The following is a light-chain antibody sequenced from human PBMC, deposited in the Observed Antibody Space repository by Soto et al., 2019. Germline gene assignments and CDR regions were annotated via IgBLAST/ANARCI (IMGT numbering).Light chain of an antibody. CDR1: QSVSSN. Sequence: EIVLTQSPGTLSLSPGERATLSCRASQSVSSNSLAWYQQRFGQAPRLLIYGASTRATGIPARFSGSGSGTEFTLTISSLQSEDFAVYYCQQYDNWPPITFGQGTRLEIK. CDR3: QQYDNWPPIT. V-gene: IGKV3-15*01. J-gene: IGKJ5*01. CDR2: GAS.